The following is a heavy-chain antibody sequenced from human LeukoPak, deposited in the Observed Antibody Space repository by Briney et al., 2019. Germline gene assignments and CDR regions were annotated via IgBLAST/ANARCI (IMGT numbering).Heavy chain of an antibody. CDR3: ARQVRDFWSGHRGGYFDY. CDR2: ISSSGSTI. CDR1: GFTFSSYE. Sequence: PGGSLRLSCVASGFTFSSYEMNWVRQAPGKGLEWVSYISSSGSTIYYADSVKGRFTISRDNAKNSLYLQMNSLRAEDTAVYYCARQVRDFWSGHRGGYFDYWGQGTLVTVSS. V-gene: IGHV3-48*03. D-gene: IGHD3-3*01. J-gene: IGHJ4*02.